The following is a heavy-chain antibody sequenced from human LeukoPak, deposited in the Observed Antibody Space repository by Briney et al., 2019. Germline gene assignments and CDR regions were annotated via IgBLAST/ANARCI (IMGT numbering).Heavy chain of an antibody. CDR2: VNGPGDWT. CDR3: AREVFEGQRQSDAFDV. J-gene: IGHJ3*01. Sequence: GGSLRLSCAASGFTFSSHWMRWVRQAPGEGLVWVSRVNGPGDWTHYADSVRGRFIISRDNAENTISLQMNNLRAEDTAVYFCAREVFEGQRQSDAFDVWGQGTMVTVSS. V-gene: IGHV3-74*01. CDR1: GFTFSSHW. D-gene: IGHD6-25*01.